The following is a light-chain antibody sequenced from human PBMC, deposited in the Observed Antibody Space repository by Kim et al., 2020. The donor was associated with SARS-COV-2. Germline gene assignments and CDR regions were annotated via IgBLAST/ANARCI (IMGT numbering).Light chain of an antibody. CDR3: QQSHTAPLLT. Sequence: DIQMTQSPSSLAASVGDRVTITCRASQSINAYLNWYQQKPGKAPKLLIYAASTLQGGVPSRFSGSGSGTDFTLTINSLQTEDFATYYCQQSHTAPLLTFGGGTKVDIK. CDR1: QSINAY. V-gene: IGKV1-39*01. J-gene: IGKJ4*01. CDR2: AAS.